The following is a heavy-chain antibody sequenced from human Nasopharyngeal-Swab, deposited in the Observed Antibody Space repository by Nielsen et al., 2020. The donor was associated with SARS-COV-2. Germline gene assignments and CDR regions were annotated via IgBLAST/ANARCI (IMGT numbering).Heavy chain of an antibody. Sequence: GESLKISCAASGFTFSNAWMSWVRQAPGKGLEWVGRIKSKTDGGTTDYAAPVKGRFTISRDDSKTTLYLQMNSLKTEDTAIYYCTTSADSGYAYDAFDIWGQGTRVTVSS. CDR2: IKSKTDGGTT. V-gene: IGHV3-15*01. CDR3: TTSADSGYAYDAFDI. CDR1: GFTFSNAW. J-gene: IGHJ3*02. D-gene: IGHD5-12*01.